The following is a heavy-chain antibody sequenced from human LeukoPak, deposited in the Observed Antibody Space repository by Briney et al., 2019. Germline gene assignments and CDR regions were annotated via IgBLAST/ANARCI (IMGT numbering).Heavy chain of an antibody. CDR1: GRSINNYY. D-gene: IGHD3/OR15-3a*01. V-gene: IGHV4-59*01. Sequence: SEILSLTCTVSGRSINNYYWSWIRQPPGKGQELIGYIYYSGSTNYNPSLKSRVTMSVDTSKDQFSLKVNSVTAADTAVYYCARRTGYYDGFDYWGQGTLVTVSS. J-gene: IGHJ4*02. CDR2: IYYSGST. CDR3: ARRTGYYDGFDY.